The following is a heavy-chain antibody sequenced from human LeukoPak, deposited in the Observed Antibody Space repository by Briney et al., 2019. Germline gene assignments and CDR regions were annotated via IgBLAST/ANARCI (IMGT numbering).Heavy chain of an antibody. CDR1: GLVFRNHW. J-gene: IGHJ1*01. CDR2: IHPDGGSAK. D-gene: IGHD2-15*01. Sequence: PGGSLRLSCVASGLVFRNHWMSWVRQARGGGLEWVANIHPDGGSAKNYVDSVKVRFTISRDNAKNSLYLQMSNLRAEDTAVYYCASTFPYCSEDNCALGGQGNLVTVSS. V-gene: IGHV3-7*01. CDR3: ASTFPYCSEDNCAL.